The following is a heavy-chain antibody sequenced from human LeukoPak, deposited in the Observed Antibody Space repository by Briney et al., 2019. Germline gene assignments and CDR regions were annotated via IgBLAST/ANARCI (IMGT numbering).Heavy chain of an antibody. CDR1: GFTFSSYE. Sequence: HPGGSLRLSCAASGFTFSSYEMNWVRQAPGKGLEWVSYISSSGSTIYYADSVKGRFTISRDNAKNSLYLQMNSLRAEDTAVYYCARVQYGSGSYPYTFDYWGQGTLVTVSS. CDR3: ARVQYGSGSYPYTFDY. D-gene: IGHD3-10*01. J-gene: IGHJ4*02. CDR2: ISSSGSTI. V-gene: IGHV3-48*03.